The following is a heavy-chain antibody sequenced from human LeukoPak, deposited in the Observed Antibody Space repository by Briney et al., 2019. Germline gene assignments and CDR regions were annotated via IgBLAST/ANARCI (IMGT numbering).Heavy chain of an antibody. CDR1: GGTLSSYA. CDR3: VGGLDFWSGYYDY. CDR2: IIPIFGTA. V-gene: IGHV1-69*13. D-gene: IGHD3-3*01. Sequence: SVKLSCKASGGTLSSYAISWVRQGPGQGLEWMGGIIPIFGTANYAQKFQGRVTITADESTSTAYMELSSLRSEDTAVYYCVGGLDFWSGYYDYWGQGTLVTVSS. J-gene: IGHJ4*02.